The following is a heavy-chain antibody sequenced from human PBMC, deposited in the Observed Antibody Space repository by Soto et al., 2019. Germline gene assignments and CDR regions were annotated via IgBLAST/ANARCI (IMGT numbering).Heavy chain of an antibody. J-gene: IGHJ2*01. CDR2: ISSSSSTI. D-gene: IGHD2-21*01. Sequence: GGSLRLSCAASGFTFSSYSMNWVRQAPGKGLEWVSYISSSSSTIYYADSVKGRFTISRDNAKNSLYLQMNSLRAEDTAVYYCAGGDSDWYFDLWGRGTLVTVSS. V-gene: IGHV3-48*01. CDR3: AGGDSDWYFDL. CDR1: GFTFSSYS.